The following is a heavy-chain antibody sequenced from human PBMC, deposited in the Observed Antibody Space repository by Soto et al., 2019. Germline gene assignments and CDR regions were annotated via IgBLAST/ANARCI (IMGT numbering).Heavy chain of an antibody. CDR1: GGSISSYY. Sequence: PSETLSLTCTVSGGSISSYYWIWIRQPPGKGLEWIGYIYYSGSTNYNPSLKSRVTISVDTSKNQFSLKLSSVTAADTAVYYCARHPSAAGPDSYWFDPWGQGTLVTVSS. D-gene: IGHD6-13*01. J-gene: IGHJ5*02. V-gene: IGHV4-59*08. CDR2: IYYSGST. CDR3: ARHPSAAGPDSYWFDP.